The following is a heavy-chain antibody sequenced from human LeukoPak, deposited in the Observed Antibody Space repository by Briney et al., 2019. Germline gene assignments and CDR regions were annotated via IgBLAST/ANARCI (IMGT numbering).Heavy chain of an antibody. D-gene: IGHD6-19*01. J-gene: IGHJ4*02. CDR3: ATVASGWYPDY. Sequence: SETLSLTCALSGGSITDYFYNWVRQPPGKGLEWIGEVNHSGSSTYNPSLKSRVIISVDTSKNQFSLKLSLVTAADTAVYYCATVASGWYPDYWGQGALVTVAS. V-gene: IGHV4-34*01. CDR1: GGSITDYF. CDR2: VNHSGSS.